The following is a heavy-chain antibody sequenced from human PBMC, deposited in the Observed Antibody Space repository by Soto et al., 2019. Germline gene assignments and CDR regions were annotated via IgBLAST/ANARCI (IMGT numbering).Heavy chain of an antibody. Sequence: GGSLRLSYAASGFTVSSYDMHWVRQATGKGLEWVSAIGTAGDTYYPGSVKGRFTISRENAKNSLYLQMNSLRARDTAVYYCARGRGIGAQGAFDIWGRGTMVTVSS. V-gene: IGHV3-13*04. CDR3: ARGRGIGAQGAFDI. J-gene: IGHJ3*02. CDR2: IGTAGDT. CDR1: GFTVSSYD. D-gene: IGHD1-26*01.